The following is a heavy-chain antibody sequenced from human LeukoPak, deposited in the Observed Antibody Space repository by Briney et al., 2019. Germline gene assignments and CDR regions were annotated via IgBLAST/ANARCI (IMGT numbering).Heavy chain of an antibody. V-gene: IGHV1-69*13. CDR2: IIPIFGTA. CDR1: GGTFSSYA. CDR3: ARTAGRTFDY. D-gene: IGHD6-6*01. Sequence: GASVKVSCKAPGGTFSSYAISWVRQAPGQGLEWMGGIIPIFGTANYAQKFQGRVTITADESTSTAYMELSSLRSEDTAVYYCARTAGRTFDYWGQGTLVTVSS. J-gene: IGHJ4*02.